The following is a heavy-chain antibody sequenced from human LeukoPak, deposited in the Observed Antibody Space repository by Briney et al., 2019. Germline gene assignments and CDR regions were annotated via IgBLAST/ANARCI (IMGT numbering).Heavy chain of an antibody. CDR2: ISYDGSNK. Sequence: GGSLRLSCAASGFTFSSFGMHWVRQAPGKGLEWVAVISYDGSNKYYADSVKGRFTISRDNSKNTLYLQMNSLRAEDTAVYYCSKGAGDPPYVGIDVWGQEPTVTVSS. D-gene: IGHD3-16*01. CDR3: SKGAGDPPYVGIDV. J-gene: IGHJ6*02. V-gene: IGHV3-30*18. CDR1: GFTFSSFG.